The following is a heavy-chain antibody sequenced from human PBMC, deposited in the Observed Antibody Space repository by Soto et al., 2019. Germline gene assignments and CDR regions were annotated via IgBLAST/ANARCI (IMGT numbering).Heavy chain of an antibody. D-gene: IGHD3-16*01. Sequence: GGSLRLSCAASGFRFDEYNIHWVRQAPGKGLEWVSLITWNGANTYYADSVRGRFTISRDGTTKSVSLQMTSLKREDTGLYYCARETLSYGSALDVWGQGTTVTVSS. V-gene: IGHV3-43*01. CDR2: ITWNGANT. CDR1: GFRFDEYN. CDR3: ARETLSYGSALDV. J-gene: IGHJ6*02.